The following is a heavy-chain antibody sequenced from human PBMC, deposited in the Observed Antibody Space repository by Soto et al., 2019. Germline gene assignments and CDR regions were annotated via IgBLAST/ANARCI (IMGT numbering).Heavy chain of an antibody. CDR2: IHYNGNT. D-gene: IGHD5-12*01. CDR1: GDSIIAYS. Sequence: PXXTLSLAYTVSGDSIIAYSGRWFLQPPGKGLEWIGNIHYNGNTKYNPSLKSRVTMSVDTSKNQFSLKLISVTAADTAKYFCAREGNLGRWLQPLDFWGQGTLVNVSS. V-gene: IGHV4-59*01. CDR3: AREGNLGRWLQPLDF. J-gene: IGHJ4*02.